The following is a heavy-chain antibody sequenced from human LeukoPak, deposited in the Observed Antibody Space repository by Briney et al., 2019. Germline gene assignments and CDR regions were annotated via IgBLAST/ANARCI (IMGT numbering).Heavy chain of an antibody. CDR2: IFNSGTT. D-gene: IGHD3-22*01. V-gene: IGHV4-4*08. Sequence: SETLSLTCTVSGASMSSFYWTWIRQPSGKGLEWIGNIFNSGTTNYNPSLKSRVTISVDTSKNQFSLKLTSVTAADTAVYYCAREHYYDSTAYLDWGQGTLVSVSS. J-gene: IGHJ4*02. CDR3: AREHYYDSTAYLD. CDR1: GASMSSFY.